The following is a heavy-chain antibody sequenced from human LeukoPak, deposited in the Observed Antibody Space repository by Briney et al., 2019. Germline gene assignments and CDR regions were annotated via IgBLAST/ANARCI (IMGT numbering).Heavy chain of an antibody. CDR1: GGSFSGYY. CDR2: INHSGST. Sequence: SETLSLTCAVYGGSFSGYYWSWIRQPPGEGLEWIGEINHSGSTNYNPSLKSRVTISVDTSKNQFSLKLSSVTAADTAVYYCARRDWNFPGGYWGQGTLVTVSS. J-gene: IGHJ4*02. D-gene: IGHD1-7*01. CDR3: ARRDWNFPGGY. V-gene: IGHV4-34*01.